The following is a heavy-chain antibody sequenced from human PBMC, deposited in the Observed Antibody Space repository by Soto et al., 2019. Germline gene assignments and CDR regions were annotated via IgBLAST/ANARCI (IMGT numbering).Heavy chain of an antibody. CDR2: INPNSGVT. CDR1: GYTFTDYY. J-gene: IGHJ4*02. Sequence: RASVKVSCKASGYTFTDYYVHWVRQAPGQGLEWMGWINPNSGVTNYAQKFQGWVTLTRDTSVSTAYMELTRLKSDDTAVYYCAREHYGSGKVFDYWGPGTLVTVSS. V-gene: IGHV1-2*04. CDR3: AREHYGSGKVFDY. D-gene: IGHD3-10*01.